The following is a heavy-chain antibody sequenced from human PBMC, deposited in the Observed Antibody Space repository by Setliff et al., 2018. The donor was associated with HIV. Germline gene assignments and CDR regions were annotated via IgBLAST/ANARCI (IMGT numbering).Heavy chain of an antibody. Sequence: VASVKVSCKASGGTFNTYAMNWVRQAPGQGLEWVGHIIPIFNIANYAQKFQDRITITADESTSTAYMELSSLRSEDTAVYYCASPHGYCPDGSCSLVGAFDFWCQGTMVTVSS. CDR2: IIPIFNIA. D-gene: IGHD2-8*01. CDR3: ASPHGYCPDGSCSLVGAFDF. J-gene: IGHJ3*01. V-gene: IGHV1-69*13. CDR1: GGTFNTYA.